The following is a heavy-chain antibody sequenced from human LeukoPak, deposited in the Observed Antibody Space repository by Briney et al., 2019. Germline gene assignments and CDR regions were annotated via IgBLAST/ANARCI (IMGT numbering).Heavy chain of an antibody. CDR2: MNPNSGDT. CDR1: GYTFTNYE. CDR3: ARGLGSYDSSELTWPMISF. V-gene: IGHV1-8*01. Sequence: ASVKVSCKASGYTFTNYEINWVRQATGHGLEWMGWMNPNSGDTAYAQKFQGRITMTRSTSITTAYMELSDLRSGDTAVYYCARGLGSYDSSELTWPMISFWGQGTQVTVSS. D-gene: IGHD3-22*01. J-gene: IGHJ4*02.